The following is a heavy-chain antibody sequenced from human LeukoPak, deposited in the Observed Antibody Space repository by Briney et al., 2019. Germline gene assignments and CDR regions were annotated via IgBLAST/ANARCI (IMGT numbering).Heavy chain of an antibody. J-gene: IGHJ3*02. CDR1: GYSFTSYW. CDR2: IYPGDSDT. D-gene: IGHD4-23*01. V-gene: IGHV5-51*01. CDR3: THPDDYGGNLNAFDI. Sequence: GESLKISCKGSGYSFTSYWIGWVRQMPGKGLEWMGIIYPGDSDTRYSPSFQGQVTISADKSISTAYLQWSSLKASDTAMYYCTHPDDYGGNLNAFDIWGQGTMVTVFS.